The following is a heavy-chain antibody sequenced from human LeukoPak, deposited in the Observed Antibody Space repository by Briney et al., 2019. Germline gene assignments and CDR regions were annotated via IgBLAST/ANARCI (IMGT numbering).Heavy chain of an antibody. J-gene: IGHJ5*02. D-gene: IGHD6-13*01. CDR2: NSASNGNA. CDR3: AGGSKTAGLNWFDP. Sequence: ASEDLPYKFCRHLLPRYCILWVRQPPAHALEGMGGNSASNGNAKYAQKLEGRVSMTTDTSASTAYMGLRSLSSDDTAVYYCAGGSKTAGLNWFDPWGQGTLVTVSS. CDR1: RHLLPRYC. V-gene: IGHV1-18*01.